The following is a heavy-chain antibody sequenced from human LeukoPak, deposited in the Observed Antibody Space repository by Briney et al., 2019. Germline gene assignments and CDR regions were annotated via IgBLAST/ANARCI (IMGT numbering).Heavy chain of an antibody. CDR3: ARVGAAAGYHLDY. D-gene: IGHD6-13*01. J-gene: IGHJ4*02. CDR2: ISSSGNSI. Sequence: AGGSLRLSCAASGFTFSDYYMKWIRQAPGKGVEWISYISSSGNSIYYADSVKGRFTISRDSAKKSLYLHMSSLRADDTAVYYCARVGAAAGYHLDYWGPGTMVTVSS. CDR1: GFTFSDYY. V-gene: IGHV3-11*01.